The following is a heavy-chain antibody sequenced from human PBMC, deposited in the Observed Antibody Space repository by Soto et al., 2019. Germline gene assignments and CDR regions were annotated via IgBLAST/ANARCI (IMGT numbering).Heavy chain of an antibody. D-gene: IGHD6-19*01. CDR1: GGTFSSYA. J-gene: IGHJ4*02. CDR2: IIPIFGTA. CDR3: ARDDRIAVAGLFDY. V-gene: IGHV1-69*01. Sequence: SVKVYCKASGGTFSSYAISWVRQAPGQGLEWMGGIIPIFGTANYAQKFQGRVTITADESTSTAYMELSSLRSEDTAVYYCARDDRIAVAGLFDYWGQGTLVTVSS.